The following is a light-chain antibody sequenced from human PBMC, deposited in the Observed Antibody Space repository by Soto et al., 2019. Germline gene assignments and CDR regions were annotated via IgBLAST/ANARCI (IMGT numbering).Light chain of an antibody. J-gene: IGKJ1*01. Sequence: PGERATLSCRASQSVTSNYLAWYQQKPGQAPRLLIYGASSRATGIPDRFSGSGSGTDFTLTISRLEPEDFAVYYCQQYNNWPWTFGQGTKVDIK. CDR1: QSVTSNY. V-gene: IGKV3-20*01. CDR3: QQYNNWPWT. CDR2: GAS.